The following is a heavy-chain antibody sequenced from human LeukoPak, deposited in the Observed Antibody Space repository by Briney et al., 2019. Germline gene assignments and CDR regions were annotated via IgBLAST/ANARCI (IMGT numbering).Heavy chain of an antibody. CDR3: ARLDIVATTLPY. CDR1: GGSFSGYY. CDR2: INHSGST. V-gene: IGHV4-34*01. J-gene: IGHJ4*02. D-gene: IGHD5-12*01. Sequence: PSGTLSLTCAVYGGSFSGYYWSWSRQPPGKVLEWIGEINHSGSTYYNPSLKSRVTISVDTSKNQFSLKLSSVTAADTAVYYCARLDIVATTLPYWGQGTLVTVSS.